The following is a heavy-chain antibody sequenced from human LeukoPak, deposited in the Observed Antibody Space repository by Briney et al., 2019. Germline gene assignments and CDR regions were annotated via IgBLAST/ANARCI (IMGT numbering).Heavy chain of an antibody. CDR1: GFTSSGYV. CDR2: ITFSSSHI. V-gene: IGHV3-21*01. D-gene: IGHD6-6*01. J-gene: IGHJ4*02. CDR3: ARDRAGYSSSPPDY. Sequence: GGPLRLSCAASGFTSSGYVMTWVRQAPGKGLECVSSITFSSSHIYYADSVKGRFTISRDNTKDSLYLQMNSLRAENTAVYYCARDRAGYSSSPPDYWGQGTLVTVSS.